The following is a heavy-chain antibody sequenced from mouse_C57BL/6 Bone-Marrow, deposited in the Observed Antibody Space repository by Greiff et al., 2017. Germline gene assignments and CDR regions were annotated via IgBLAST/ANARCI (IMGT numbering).Heavy chain of an antibody. V-gene: IGHV1-4*01. CDR1: GYTFTSYT. Sequence: QVQLQQSGAELARPGASVKMSCKASGYTFTSYTMHWVKQRPGQGLEWIGYINPTSGYTKYNQKFKDKATLTADKSSSTAYMQLSSLTSEDSAVYYCARWFTGRGYLDVWGTGTTVTVSS. CDR2: INPTSGYT. D-gene: IGHD4-1*01. J-gene: IGHJ1*03. CDR3: ARWFTGRGYLDV.